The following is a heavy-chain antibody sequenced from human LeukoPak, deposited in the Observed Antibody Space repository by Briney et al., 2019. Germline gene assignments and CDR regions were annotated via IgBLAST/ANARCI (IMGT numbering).Heavy chain of an antibody. D-gene: IGHD1-26*01. CDR2: ISSSSTYI. Sequence: PGGSLRLSCAASGFTLSSYNMNWVRQARGKGLEWVSSISSSSTYIYYADSMKGRFTLSRDNAKNSLYLQMNSLRAEDTAIYYCARDLSVGAKPNLGFDYWGRGTLVTVSS. V-gene: IGHV3-21*01. CDR1: GFTLSSYN. J-gene: IGHJ4*02. CDR3: ARDLSVGAKPNLGFDY.